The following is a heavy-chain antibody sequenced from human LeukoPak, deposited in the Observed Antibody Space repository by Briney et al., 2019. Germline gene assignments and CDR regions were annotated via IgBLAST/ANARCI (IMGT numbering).Heavy chain of an antibody. D-gene: IGHD5-12*01. J-gene: IGHJ4*02. CDR2: INPNSGGT. CDR1: VYIFTRYY. Sequence: ASVNVSFKPSVYIFTRYYMHWLGQAPGQGLEWMGWINPNSGGTNYAQKFQGRVTMTRDKSISTGYMELSRLKSDDTAVVYCARDINFGGYSGIAYWGQGTLVTVSS. V-gene: IGHV1-2*02. CDR3: ARDINFGGYSGIAY.